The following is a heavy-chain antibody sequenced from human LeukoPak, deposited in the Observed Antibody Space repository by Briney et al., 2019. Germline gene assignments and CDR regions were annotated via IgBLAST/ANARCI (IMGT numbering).Heavy chain of an antibody. V-gene: IGHV3-66*01. D-gene: IGHD3-10*01. CDR2: IYSGGST. Sequence: GGSLRLSCAASGFTVSSNYMSWVRQAPGKGLEWVSVIYSGGSTYYANSVKGRFTISRDNSKNTLYLQMGSLRAEDMAVYYCARSTGYGSGSLDYWGQGTLVTVSS. J-gene: IGHJ4*02. CDR1: GFTVSSNY. CDR3: ARSTGYGSGSLDY.